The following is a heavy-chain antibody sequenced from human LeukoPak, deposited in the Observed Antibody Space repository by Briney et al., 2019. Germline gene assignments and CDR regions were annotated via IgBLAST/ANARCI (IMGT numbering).Heavy chain of an antibody. CDR3: ARNGGGVTLYYFDY. CDR1: EFTVSSNY. D-gene: IGHD3-16*01. J-gene: IGHJ4*02. CDR2: IYSGGST. V-gene: IGHV3-53*04. Sequence: GGSLRLSCAASEFTVSSNYMSWVRQAPGKGLEWVSVIYSGGSTYYADSVKGRFTISRHNSKNTLYLQMNSLRAEDTAVYYCARNGGGVTLYYFDYWGQGTLVTVSS.